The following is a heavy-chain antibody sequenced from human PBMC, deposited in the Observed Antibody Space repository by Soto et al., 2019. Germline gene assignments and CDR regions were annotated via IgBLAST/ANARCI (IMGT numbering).Heavy chain of an antibody. Sequence: PGESLQISCKSYGYSFTTYWIAWVRQMPGKGLEWMGSIHPGEADTRYSPSFQGQVTISADRSITTAYLQWSSLKASDTAMYYCFCHESTYYNFDVMDFCGQGTTVIVS. D-gene: IGHD1-20*01. V-gene: IGHV5-51*01. CDR2: IHPGEADT. CDR1: GYSFTTYW. J-gene: IGHJ6*02. CDR3: FCHESTYYNFDVMDF.